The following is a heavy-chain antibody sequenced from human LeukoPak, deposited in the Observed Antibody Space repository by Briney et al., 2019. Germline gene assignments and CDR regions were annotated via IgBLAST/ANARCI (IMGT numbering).Heavy chain of an antibody. CDR1: GFTFDDYA. CDR3: ARDQLDWFDP. V-gene: IGHV3-9*01. Sequence: PGRSLRLSCAASGFTFDDYAMHWVRQAPGKGLEWVSGISWNSGSIGYADSVKGRFTISRDNAKNSLYLQMNSLRAEDTAVYYCARDQLDWFDPWGQGTLVTVSS. CDR2: ISWNSGSI. D-gene: IGHD6-13*01. J-gene: IGHJ5*02.